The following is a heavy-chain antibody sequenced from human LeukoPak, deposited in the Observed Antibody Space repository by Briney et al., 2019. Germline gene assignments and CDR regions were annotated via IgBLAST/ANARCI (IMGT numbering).Heavy chain of an antibody. CDR1: GFTFRSYW. CDR3: TRVPLRLMDDSSGYWDN. CDR2: VKGDASTT. Sequence: PGGSLRLSCSASGFTFRSYWMHWVRQAPGKGLVWVSRVKGDASTTTYADSVKGRFTISRDNAKNTLYLQMNSLKTEDTAVYYCTRVPLRLMDDSSGYWDNWGQGTLVTVSS. D-gene: IGHD3-22*01. V-gene: IGHV3-74*01. J-gene: IGHJ4*02.